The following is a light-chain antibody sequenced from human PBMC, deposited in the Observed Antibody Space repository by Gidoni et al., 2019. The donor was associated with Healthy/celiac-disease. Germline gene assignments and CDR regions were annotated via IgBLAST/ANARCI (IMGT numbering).Light chain of an antibody. CDR3: QQYYSYPPT. J-gene: IGKJ1*01. Sequence: AIRMTQSPSSFSASTGDRVTITCRARQGISSYLAWYQQKPGKAPKLLIYAASTLQSGVPSRFSGSGSGTDFTLTISCLQSEDFATYYCQQYYSYPPTFGQXTKVEIK. V-gene: IGKV1-8*01. CDR2: AAS. CDR1: QGISSY.